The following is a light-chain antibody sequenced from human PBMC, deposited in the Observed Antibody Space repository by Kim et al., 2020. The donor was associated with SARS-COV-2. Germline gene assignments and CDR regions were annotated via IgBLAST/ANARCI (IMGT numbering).Light chain of an antibody. J-gene: IGLJ3*02. Sequence: SVALGQTARITGGGNNMGTKKVHWYQQKPGQAPVLVMYRDTNRPSGIPERFSGSNSGNTATLTISRAQAGDEAGYYCQVWDSSTWVFGGGTQLTVL. V-gene: IGLV3-9*01. CDR3: QVWDSSTWV. CDR1: NMGTKK. CDR2: RDT.